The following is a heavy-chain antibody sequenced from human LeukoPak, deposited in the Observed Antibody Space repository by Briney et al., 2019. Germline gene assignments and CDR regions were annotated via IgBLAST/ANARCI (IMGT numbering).Heavy chain of an antibody. CDR1: GYTLTELS. CDR2: FDPEDGET. CDR3: ATAPRVGSTIFGEDWFDP. D-gene: IGHD3-3*01. Sequence: GASVKVSCKVSGYTLTELSMHWVRQAPGKGLEWMGGFDPEDGETIYAQKFQGRVTMTEDTSTDTAYMELSSLRSEDTAVYYCATAPRVGSTIFGEDWFDPWGQGTLVAVSS. J-gene: IGHJ5*02. V-gene: IGHV1-24*01.